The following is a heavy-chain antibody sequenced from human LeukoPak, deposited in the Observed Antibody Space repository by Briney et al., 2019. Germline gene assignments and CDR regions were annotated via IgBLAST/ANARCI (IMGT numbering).Heavy chain of an antibody. D-gene: IGHD2-15*01. Sequence: WASVKVSCKASGGTFNDYSISWVRQAPRQGLEWMGRIIPILNVPNYAQKFEGRVTITADKSTNTAYMELSSLKSEDTAVYFCARDRPRARYFDYWGQGTLVTVSS. J-gene: IGHJ4*02. CDR1: GGTFNDYS. CDR2: IIPILNVP. V-gene: IGHV1-69*04. CDR3: ARDRPRARYFDY.